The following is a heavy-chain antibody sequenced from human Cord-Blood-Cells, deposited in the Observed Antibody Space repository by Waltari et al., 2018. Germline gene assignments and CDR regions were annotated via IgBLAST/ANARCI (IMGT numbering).Heavy chain of an antibody. CDR3: ASGYCTNGVCYDAFDI. Sequence: QVQLVQSGAEVKKPGSSVKVSCKASGGTFSSYAISWVRQAPGQGLEWMGGVIPIFGTANEAQKFQGRVTITADESTSTAYMELSSLRSEDTAVYYCASGYCTNGVCYDAFDIWGQGTMVTVSS. CDR1: GGTFSSYA. V-gene: IGHV1-69*01. CDR2: VIPIFGTA. J-gene: IGHJ3*02. D-gene: IGHD2-8*01.